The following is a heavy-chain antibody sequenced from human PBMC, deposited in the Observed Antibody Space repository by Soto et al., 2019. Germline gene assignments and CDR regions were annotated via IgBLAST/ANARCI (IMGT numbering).Heavy chain of an antibody. D-gene: IGHD6-6*01. CDR2: IYPGDSDT. CDR1: GYSFSSYW. J-gene: IGHJ6*02. CDR3: ARHLVSSSDYYYGMDV. V-gene: IGHV5-51*01. Sequence: GKSLQISRKGSGYSFSSYWIRWLRQMPGKGMEWVGIIYPGDSDTRYSPSFQGQVTISADKSISAAYLQWSSLKASDTAMYYCARHLVSSSDYYYGMDVWGQGTTVTV.